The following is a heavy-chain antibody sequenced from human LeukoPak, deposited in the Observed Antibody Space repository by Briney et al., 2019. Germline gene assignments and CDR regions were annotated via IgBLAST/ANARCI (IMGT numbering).Heavy chain of an antibody. Sequence: ASVKVSCTASGYTFTSYGISWVRQAPGQGLEWMGWISAYNGNTNYAQKLQGRVTMTTDTSTSTAYMELRSLRSDDTAVYYCARHYSSSWKGKFDYWGQGTLVTVSS. CDR1: GYTFTSYG. V-gene: IGHV1-18*04. D-gene: IGHD6-13*01. CDR3: ARHYSSSWKGKFDY. J-gene: IGHJ4*02. CDR2: ISAYNGNT.